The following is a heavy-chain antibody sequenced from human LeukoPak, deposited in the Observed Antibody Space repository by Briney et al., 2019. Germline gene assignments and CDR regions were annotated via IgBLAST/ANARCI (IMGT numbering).Heavy chain of an antibody. J-gene: IGHJ5*02. V-gene: IGHV1-69*01. D-gene: IGHD2-2*01. CDR2: IIPIFGTA. CDR3: ARAGQLLRGNWFDP. Sequence: SVKVSCKASGGTFSSYAISWVRQAPGQGLEWMGGIIPIFGTANYAQEFQGRVTITADESTSTAYMELSSLRSEDTAVYYCARAGQLLRGNWFDPWGQGTLVTVSS. CDR1: GGTFSSYA.